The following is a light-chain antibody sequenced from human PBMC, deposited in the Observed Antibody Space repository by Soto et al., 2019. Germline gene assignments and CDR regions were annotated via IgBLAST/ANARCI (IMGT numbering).Light chain of an antibody. J-gene: IGLJ1*01. V-gene: IGLV2-23*02. CDR3: CSYVGSYSYV. Sequence: QSALTQPASVSGSPGQSITISCTGTSSDVGRYNLVSWYQQYPGKAPKLMIYEVSKRPSGVSNRFSGSKSGNTASLSISGLQAEDEADYYCCSYVGSYSYVFGIGTKVTVL. CDR2: EVS. CDR1: SSDVGRYNL.